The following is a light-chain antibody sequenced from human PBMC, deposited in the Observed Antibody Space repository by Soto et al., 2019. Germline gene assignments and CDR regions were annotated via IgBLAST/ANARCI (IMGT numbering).Light chain of an antibody. CDR1: QGISKY. V-gene: IGKV1-17*03. CDR3: LQHTSYPWT. CDR2: AAS. J-gene: IGKJ1*01. Sequence: SQGISKYLAWFQQRPGKVPRRLVYAASSLQSGVPSRFSGSGSGTEFTLTTSSLQPEDFGTYYCLQHTSYPWTLGQGTKVDIK.